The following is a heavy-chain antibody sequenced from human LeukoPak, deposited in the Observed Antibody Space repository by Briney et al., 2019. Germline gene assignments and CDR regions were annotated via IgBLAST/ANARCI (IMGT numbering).Heavy chain of an antibody. CDR1: GFTFSSYA. Sequence: QAGGSLRLSCAASGFTFSSYAMSWVRQAPGKGLEWVSAISGSGGSTYYADSVKGRFTISRDNSKNTLYLQMNSLRAEDTAVYYCAKDYGYYDSSGYPYYFDYWGHGTLVTVSS. V-gene: IGHV3-23*01. CDR2: ISGSGGST. D-gene: IGHD3-22*01. CDR3: AKDYGYYDSSGYPYYFDY. J-gene: IGHJ4*01.